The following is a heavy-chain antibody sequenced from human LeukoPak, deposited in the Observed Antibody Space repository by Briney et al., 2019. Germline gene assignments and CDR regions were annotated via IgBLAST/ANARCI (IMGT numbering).Heavy chain of an antibody. D-gene: IGHD2-15*01. V-gene: IGHV4-59*08. CDR3: ARHRAVTSDLFDL. J-gene: IGHJ2*01. CDR2: LYYGGST. CDR1: GGSISGYY. Sequence: SETLSLTCTVSGGSISGYYWSWIRQPPGKGLEWVGYLYYGGSTNYNPSLKSRVTISVDTSKNQFSLKLSSVTAADTAVYYCARHRAVTSDLFDLWGLGTLVTVSS.